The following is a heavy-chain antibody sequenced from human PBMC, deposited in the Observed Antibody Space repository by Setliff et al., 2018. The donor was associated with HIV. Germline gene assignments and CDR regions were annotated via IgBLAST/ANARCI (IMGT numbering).Heavy chain of an antibody. Sequence: SETLSVTCTDSGGSVRSSRYYWGWIRQPPGKGLEWIGNIHYGGFFWYSTSLKSRVTISVDTSKNQFSLKLSSVTAADTAVYYCARPALGIRGCSRFDNGGQGTRFAVSS. J-gene: IGHJ4*02. CDR1: GGSVRSSRYY. CDR2: IHYGGFF. CDR3: ARPALGIRGCSRFDN. D-gene: IGHD1-20*01. V-gene: IGHV4-39*01.